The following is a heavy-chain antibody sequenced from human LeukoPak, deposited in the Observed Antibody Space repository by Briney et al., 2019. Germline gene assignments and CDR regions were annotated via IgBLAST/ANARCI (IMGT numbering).Heavy chain of an antibody. CDR3: ARGNHRRGYYKAHDYFDY. D-gene: IGHD3-9*01. J-gene: IGHJ4*02. CDR1: GYTFTGYY. V-gene: IGHV1-2*02. CDR2: INPNSGGT. Sequence: GASVKVSCKASGYTFTGYYMHWVRQAPGQGLEWMGWINPNSGGTNYAQKFQGRVTMTRDTSISTAYMELSRLRSDDTAVYYCARGNHRRGYYKAHDYFDYWGQGTLVTVSS.